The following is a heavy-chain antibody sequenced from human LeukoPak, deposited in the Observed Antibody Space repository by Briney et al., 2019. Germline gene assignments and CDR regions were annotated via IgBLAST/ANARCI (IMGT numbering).Heavy chain of an antibody. Sequence: ASVKVSCRASGYTFTSYGISWVRQAPGQGLEWMGWISAYNGNTNYAQKLQGRVTMTTDTSTSTAYMELRSLRSDDTAVYYCARLYDGLYYMDVWGKGTTVTVSS. CDR3: ARLYDGLYYMDV. D-gene: IGHD3-16*01. V-gene: IGHV1-18*01. J-gene: IGHJ6*03. CDR2: ISAYNGNT. CDR1: GYTFTSYG.